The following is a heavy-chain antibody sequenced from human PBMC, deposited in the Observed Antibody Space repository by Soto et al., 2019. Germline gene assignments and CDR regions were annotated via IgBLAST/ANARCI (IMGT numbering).Heavy chain of an antibody. D-gene: IGHD1-26*01. V-gene: IGHV3-33*01. CDR2: IWYDGSNK. J-gene: IGHJ3*02. CDR1: GFTFSSYG. Sequence: GGSLRLSCAASGFTFSSYGMHWVRQAPGKGLEWVAVIWYDGSNKYYADSVKGRFTISRDNSKNTLYLQMNSLRAEDTAVYYCARGSGSYGPRADAFDIWGQGTMVTVSS. CDR3: ARGSGSYGPRADAFDI.